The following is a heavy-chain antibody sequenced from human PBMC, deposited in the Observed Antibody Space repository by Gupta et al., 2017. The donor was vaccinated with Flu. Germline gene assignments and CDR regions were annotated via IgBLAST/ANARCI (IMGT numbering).Heavy chain of an antibody. CDR2: IKQDGSNK. CDR1: GFTFSHKW. D-gene: IGHD5-12*01. J-gene: IGHJ4*02. V-gene: IGHV3-7*01. Sequence: EVQLVESGGGLVQPGGSLRLSCAASGFTFSHKWMSWVRQAPGKGLEWVANIKQDGSNKYYVDSVKGRFTISRDNAKNSLYLQLNSLRAEDTAVYYCASSVSGFFDYWGQGTLVTVSS. CDR3: ASSVSGFFDY.